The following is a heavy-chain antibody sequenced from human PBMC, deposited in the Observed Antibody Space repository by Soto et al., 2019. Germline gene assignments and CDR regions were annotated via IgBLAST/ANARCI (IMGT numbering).Heavy chain of an antibody. CDR1: GYAFGGYA. CDR3: ARPSGSYGDYAWSFSY. CDR2: VRAYSGHT. D-gene: IGHD4-17*01. J-gene: IGHJ4*02. V-gene: IGHV1-18*04. Sequence: QVQLVQSGAEVKKPGASVKVSCKASGYAFGGYAISWVRQAPGQGLGWMGWVRAYSGHTDYAQNLQGRVSMTTETSTSTAYMELGSLTSDDTAVYYCARPSGSYGDYAWSFSYWGQGTLFTVSS.